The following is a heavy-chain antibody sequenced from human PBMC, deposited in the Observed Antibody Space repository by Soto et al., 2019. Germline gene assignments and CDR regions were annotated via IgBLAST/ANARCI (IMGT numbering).Heavy chain of an antibody. D-gene: IGHD6-6*01. Sequence: GESLKISCNASGDIFSSYWIDWVRQLPGRGLEWMGIIYPGDSDTRYSPSFEGQVTFSVDKSINTAYLHVSTLKASDTATFYCVRRRGYSSSGAFDYWAQGTLVTVSS. V-gene: IGHV5-51*01. CDR3: VRRRGYSSSGAFDY. J-gene: IGHJ4*02. CDR2: IYPGDSDT. CDR1: GDIFSSYW.